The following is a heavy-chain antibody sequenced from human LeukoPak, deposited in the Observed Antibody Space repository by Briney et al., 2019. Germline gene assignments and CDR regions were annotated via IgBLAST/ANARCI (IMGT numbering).Heavy chain of an antibody. V-gene: IGHV3-23*01. Sequence: PGGSLRLSCAASGFTFSSYAMSWVRQAPGKGLEWVSAISGSGGSTYYADSVKGRFTISRDNSKNTLYLQMNSLRAEDTAVYYCAKNRLPKSSGWYPYCFDYWGQGTLVTVSS. CDR1: GFTFSSYA. CDR2: ISGSGGST. J-gene: IGHJ4*02. D-gene: IGHD6-19*01. CDR3: AKNRLPKSSGWYPYCFDY.